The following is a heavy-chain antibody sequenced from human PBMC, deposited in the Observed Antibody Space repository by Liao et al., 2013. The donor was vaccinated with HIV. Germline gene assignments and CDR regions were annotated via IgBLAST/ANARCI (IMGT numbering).Heavy chain of an antibody. CDR1: GGSISSTAFY. CDR3: ARGLTVTSEGVFDS. D-gene: IGHD4-17*01. J-gene: IGHJ4*02. CDR2: ITESGGT. V-gene: IGHV4-39*07. Sequence: QLQLHESGPGLVKPSETLSLTCTVSGGSISSTAFYWTWIRQPPGKGLQWIGEITESGGTSYNPSLKSRVTLSIDMSKNQFSLRLRSVTAADTAVYYCARGLTVTSEGVFDSWGQGNLVTVSS.